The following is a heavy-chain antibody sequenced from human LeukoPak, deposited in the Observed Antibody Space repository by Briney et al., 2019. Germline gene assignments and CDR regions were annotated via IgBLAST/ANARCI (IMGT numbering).Heavy chain of an antibody. CDR2: IKSKTDGGTT. J-gene: IGHJ3*02. CDR1: GFTFSNAW. CDR3: ARESSSITMIVVVISGAFDI. V-gene: IGHV3-15*01. D-gene: IGHD3-22*01. Sequence: GGSLRLSCAASGFTFSNAWMSWVRQAPGKGLEWVGRIKSKTDGGTTDYAAPVKGRFTISRDDSKNTLYLQMNSLRAEDTAVYYCARESSSITMIVVVISGAFDIWGQGTMVTVSS.